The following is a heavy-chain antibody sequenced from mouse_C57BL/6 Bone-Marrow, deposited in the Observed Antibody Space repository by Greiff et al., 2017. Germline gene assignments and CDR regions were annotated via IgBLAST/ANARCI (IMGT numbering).Heavy chain of an antibody. CDR1: GYAFTNYL. CDR3: ARGGITTGLDD. J-gene: IGHJ2*01. V-gene: IGHV1-54*01. D-gene: IGHD1-1*01. CDR2: INPGSGGT. Sequence: QVQLKESGAELVRPGTSVKVSCKASGYAFTNYLIEWVKQRPGKGLEWIGVINPGSGGTYYNEKLKGKATLTADKSSSTAYMQLSSLTSEDSAVYFCARGGITTGLDDWGKGTTLTVSS.